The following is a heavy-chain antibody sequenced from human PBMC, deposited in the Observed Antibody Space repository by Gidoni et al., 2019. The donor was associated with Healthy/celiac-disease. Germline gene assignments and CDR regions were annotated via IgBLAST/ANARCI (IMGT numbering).Heavy chain of an antibody. D-gene: IGHD3-3*01. V-gene: IGHV3-30*03. J-gene: IGHJ4*02. Sequence: QVQLVESGGGVVQPGRSLRLSCAASGFTFSSYGMHWVRQAPGKGLEWVAVISYDGSNKYYADSVKGRFTISRDNSKNTLYLQMNSLRAEDTAVYYCARDFDFGSGYYRSLDYWGQGTLVTVSS. CDR2: ISYDGSNK. CDR3: ARDFDFGSGYYRSLDY. CDR1: GFTFSSYG.